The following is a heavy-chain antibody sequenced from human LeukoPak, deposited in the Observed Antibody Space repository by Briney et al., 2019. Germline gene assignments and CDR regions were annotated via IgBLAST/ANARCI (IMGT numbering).Heavy chain of an antibody. CDR2: IYYSGST. V-gene: IGHV4-59*12. CDR3: ARRLASRAFDI. J-gene: IGHJ3*02. CDR1: GGSISSFY. Sequence: KSSETLSLTCTVSGGSISSFYWSWIRQPPRKGLEWIGYIYYSGSTHYNPSLKSRVTISADTSKNQFSLKLNSVTAADTAVYYCARRLASRAFDIWGQGTMVTVSS. D-gene: IGHD6-13*01.